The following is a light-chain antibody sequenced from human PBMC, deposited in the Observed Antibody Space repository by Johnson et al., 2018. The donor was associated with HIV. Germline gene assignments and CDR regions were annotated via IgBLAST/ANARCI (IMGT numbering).Light chain of an antibody. J-gene: IGLJ1*01. CDR1: YSNIGNNY. CDR2: DND. Sequence: QLVLTQPPSVSAAPGQKVTISCSGSYSNIGNNYVSWYQQVPGTAPKLLIYDNDKRPSGIPDRFSASKSGTSATLGITGLQTGDEADYYCGTWDSSLSANVFGTGTKVTVL. CDR3: GTWDSSLSANV. V-gene: IGLV1-51*01.